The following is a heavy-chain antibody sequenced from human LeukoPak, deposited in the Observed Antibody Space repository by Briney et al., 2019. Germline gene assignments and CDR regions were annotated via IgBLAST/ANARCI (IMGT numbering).Heavy chain of an antibody. D-gene: IGHD1-1*01. Sequence: GRSLRLSCAASGFTFSSYAMHWVRQAPGKGLEWVAVISYDGSNKYYADSVKGRFTISRDNSKNTLYLQMNSLRADDTAVYYCRRRGLVEMATTNEPDYWGQGTLVTVSS. CDR3: RRRGLVEMATTNEPDY. J-gene: IGHJ4*02. CDR2: ISYDGSNK. CDR1: GFTFSSYA. V-gene: IGHV3-30-3*01.